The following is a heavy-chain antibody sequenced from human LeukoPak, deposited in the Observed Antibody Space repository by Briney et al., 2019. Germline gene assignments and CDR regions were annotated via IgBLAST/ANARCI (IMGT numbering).Heavy chain of an antibody. V-gene: IGHV1-18*01. J-gene: IGHJ1*01. CDR3: ARVWGAAGRAEYFQH. CDR2: ISAYNGNT. D-gene: IGHD6-13*01. Sequence: ASVKVSCKASGGTFSSYTISWVRQAPGQGLEWMGWISAYNGNTNYAQKLQGRVTMTTDTSTSTAYMELRSLRSDDTAVYYCARVWGAAGRAEYFQHWGQGTLITVSS. CDR1: GGTFSSYT.